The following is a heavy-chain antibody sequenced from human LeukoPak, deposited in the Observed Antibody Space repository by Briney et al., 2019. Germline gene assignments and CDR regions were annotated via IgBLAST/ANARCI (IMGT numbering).Heavy chain of an antibody. CDR2: IRYDGSNK. CDR1: GFTFSSYG. D-gene: IGHD3-22*01. CDR3: AKDVTVWNRSGYYSDY. V-gene: IGHV3-30*02. Sequence: PGGSLRLSCAASGFTFSSYGMHWVRQAPGKGLEWVAFIRYDGSNKYYADSVKGRFTISRDNSKNTLYLQMNSLRAEDTAVYYCAKDVTVWNRSGYYSDYWGQGTLVTVSS. J-gene: IGHJ4*02.